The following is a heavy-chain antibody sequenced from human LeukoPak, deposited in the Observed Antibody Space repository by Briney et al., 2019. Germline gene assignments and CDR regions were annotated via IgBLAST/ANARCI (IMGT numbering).Heavy chain of an antibody. D-gene: IGHD1-1*01. V-gene: IGHV3-48*01. Sequence: GGSLRLSCAASGFTFSSYSMNWVRQAPGKGLEWVSYISSSSSTIYYADSVKGRFTISRDNAKNSLYLQMNSLRAEDTAVYYCTTAHWNGIQDYWGQGPLVIVS. CDR2: ISSSSSTI. CDR3: TTAHWNGIQDY. J-gene: IGHJ4*02. CDR1: GFTFSSYS.